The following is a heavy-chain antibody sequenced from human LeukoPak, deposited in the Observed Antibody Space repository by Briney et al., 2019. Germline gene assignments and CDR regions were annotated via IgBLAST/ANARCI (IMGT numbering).Heavy chain of an antibody. V-gene: IGHV1-18*01. CDR2: ISAYNGNT. D-gene: IGHD3-22*01. J-gene: IGHJ3*02. Sequence: ASVKVSCKASGYTFTSYGISWVRQAPGQGLEWMGWISAYNGNTNYAQKLQGRVTMTTDTSTSTAYMELRSLRSGDTAVYYCARDGDSSGYNIIGAFDIWGQGTMVTVSS. CDR3: ARDGDSSGYNIIGAFDI. CDR1: GYTFTSYG.